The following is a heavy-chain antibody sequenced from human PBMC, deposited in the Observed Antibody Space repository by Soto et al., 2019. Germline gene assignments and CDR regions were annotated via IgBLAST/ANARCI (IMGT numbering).Heavy chain of an antibody. D-gene: IGHD3-16*01. CDR3: AKDQNPAPAFFDY. V-gene: IGHV3-23*01. Sequence: PGGSLRLSCAASGFTFSSYAMSWVRQAPGKGLEWVSAISGSGGSTYYAASVKGRFTISRDNSKNPLYLQMNSLRAEDTAVYYCAKDQNPAPAFFDYWGQGTLVTVSS. J-gene: IGHJ4*02. CDR2: ISGSGGST. CDR1: GFTFSSYA.